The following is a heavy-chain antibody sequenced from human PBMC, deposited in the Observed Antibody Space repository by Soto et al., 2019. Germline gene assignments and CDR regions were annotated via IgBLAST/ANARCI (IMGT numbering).Heavy chain of an antibody. CDR1: GFTFSSYA. CDR2: ITASGGRT. Sequence: EVHLLESGGGLVRAGGSLRLSCTASGFTFSSYAMTWVRQAPGRGLEGVSGITASGGRTYYADSVKGRFTISRDNSKNTLYLQMNSLRAEDTAVYYCAKDTRYADYVRWFDSWGQGTLVTVSS. CDR3: AKDTRYADYVRWFDS. V-gene: IGHV3-23*01. D-gene: IGHD4-17*01. J-gene: IGHJ5*01.